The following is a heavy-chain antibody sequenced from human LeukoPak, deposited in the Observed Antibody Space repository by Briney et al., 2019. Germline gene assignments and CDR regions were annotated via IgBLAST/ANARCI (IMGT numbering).Heavy chain of an antibody. CDR2: INPNSGGT. Sequence: ASVNVSCKASGYTFTGYYMHWVRQAPGQGLEWMGWINPNSGGTNYAQKFQGRVTMTRDTSISTAYMELSRLRSDDTAVYYCARQWEFIPRPFDYWGQGTLVTVSS. V-gene: IGHV1-2*02. D-gene: IGHD1-26*01. CDR3: ARQWEFIPRPFDY. CDR1: GYTFTGYY. J-gene: IGHJ4*02.